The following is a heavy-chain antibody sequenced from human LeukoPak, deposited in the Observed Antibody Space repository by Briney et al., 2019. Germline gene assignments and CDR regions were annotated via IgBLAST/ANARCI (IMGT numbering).Heavy chain of an antibody. CDR2: IYHDYTT. J-gene: IGHJ4*02. V-gene: IGHV4-38-2*01. CDR1: TYSISSDFY. CDR3: ANADTEDFFDF. D-gene: IGHD2-8*01. Sequence: PSETLSLTCAVSTYSISSDFYWGWVRQPPGQGLEWVGSIYHDYTTYYNPSLRGRVTLSLDMSRKQFSLELTSVTAADTATYYCANADTEDFFDFSGQGKLVTVSS.